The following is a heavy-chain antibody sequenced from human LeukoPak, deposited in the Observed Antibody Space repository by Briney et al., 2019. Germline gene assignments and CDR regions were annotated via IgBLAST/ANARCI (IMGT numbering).Heavy chain of an antibody. J-gene: IGHJ6*04. CDR1: GFTFSSYA. CDR3: ARDECSSTSCYLRYGMDV. D-gene: IGHD2-2*01. Sequence: GGSLRLSRAASGFTFSSYAMHWVRQAPGKGLEWVAVISYDGSNKYYADSVKGRFTISRDNSKNTLYLQMNSLRAEDTAVYYCARDECSSTSCYLRYGMDVWGKGTTVTVSS. CDR2: ISYDGSNK. V-gene: IGHV3-30*04.